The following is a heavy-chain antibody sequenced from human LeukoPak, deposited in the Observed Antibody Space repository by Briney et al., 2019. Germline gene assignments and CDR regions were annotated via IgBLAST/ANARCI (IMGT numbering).Heavy chain of an antibody. J-gene: IGHJ4*02. CDR2: INWNGGST. Sequence: GGSLRLSCAASGFTFDDYGMSWVRQAPGKGLEWVSGINWNGGSTGYADSVKGRFTISKDNAKNSLYLQMNSLRAEDTALYHCARVQEPYYFDYWGQGTLVTVSS. D-gene: IGHD1-14*01. CDR1: GFTFDDYG. CDR3: ARVQEPYYFDY. V-gene: IGHV3-20*01.